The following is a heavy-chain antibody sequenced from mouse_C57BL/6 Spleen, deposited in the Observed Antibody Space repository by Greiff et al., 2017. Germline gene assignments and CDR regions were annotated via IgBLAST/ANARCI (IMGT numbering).Heavy chain of an antibody. CDR3: ARAHYYGSSPFAY. V-gene: IGHV1-50*01. J-gene: IGHJ3*01. Sequence: QVHVKQPGAELVKPGASVKLSCKASGYTFTSYWMQWVKQRPGQGLEWIGEIDPSDSYTNYNQKFKGKATLTVDTSSSTAYMQLSSLTSEDSAVYYCARAHYYGSSPFAYWGQGTLVTVSA. CDR2: IDPSDSYT. D-gene: IGHD1-1*01. CDR1: GYTFTSYW.